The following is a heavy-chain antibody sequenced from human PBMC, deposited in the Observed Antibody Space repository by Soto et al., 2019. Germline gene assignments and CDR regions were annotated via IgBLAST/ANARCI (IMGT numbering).Heavy chain of an antibody. CDR1: GFAFSSYG. J-gene: IGHJ3*02. CDR3: AGDWGAAAFAI. CDR2: IWSDGSNK. V-gene: IGHV3-33*01. Sequence: QVQLVESGGGVVQPGRSLRLSCVASGFAFSSYGMHWVRQAPGKGLEWVAGIWSDGSNKLYADSVKGRFTISRDNFRTALCRQRNSLRVEDTAIYYCAGDWGAAAFAIWGQGTMVTVSS. D-gene: IGHD3-16*01.